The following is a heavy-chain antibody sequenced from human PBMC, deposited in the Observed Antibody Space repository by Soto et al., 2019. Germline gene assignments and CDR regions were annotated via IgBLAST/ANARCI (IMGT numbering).Heavy chain of an antibody. Sequence: ASVKVSCKASGGTFSSYAISWVRQAPGQGLEWMGGIIPIFGTANYAQKFQGRVTITADESTSTAYMELSSLRSEDTAVYYCASPYYYDSSGSNNWFDPWGQGTLVTVSS. V-gene: IGHV1-69*13. CDR1: GGTFSSYA. CDR2: IIPIFGTA. CDR3: ASPYYYDSSGSNNWFDP. D-gene: IGHD3-22*01. J-gene: IGHJ5*02.